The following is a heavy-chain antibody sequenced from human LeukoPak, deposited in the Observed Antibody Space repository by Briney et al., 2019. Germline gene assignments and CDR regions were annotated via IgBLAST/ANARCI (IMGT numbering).Heavy chain of an antibody. V-gene: IGHV1-2*04. CDR2: INPNSGGT. D-gene: IGHD2-15*01. CDR3: ARDRVVVVAATPAFADAFDI. J-gene: IGHJ3*02. CDR1: GYTLTELS. Sequence: ASVKVSCKVSGYTLTELSMHWVRQAPGQGLEWMGWINPNSGGTNYAQKFQGWVTMTRDTSISTAYMELSRLRSDDTAVYYCARDRVVVVAATPAFADAFDIWGQGTMVTVSS.